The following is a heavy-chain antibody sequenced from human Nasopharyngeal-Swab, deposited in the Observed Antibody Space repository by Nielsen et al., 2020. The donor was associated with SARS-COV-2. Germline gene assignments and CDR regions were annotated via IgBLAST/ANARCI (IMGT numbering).Heavy chain of an antibody. V-gene: IGHV4-4*07. CDR3: ARDVLRFHYYYGMDV. J-gene: IGHJ6*02. CDR1: GGSISSYY. D-gene: IGHD3-3*01. CDR2: IYTSGST. Sequence: SETLSLTCTVSGGSISSYYWSWIRQPAGKGLEWIGRIYTSGSTNYNPSHKSRVTMSVDTSKNQFSLKLSSVTAADTAVYYCARDVLRFHYYYGMDVWGQGTTVTVSS.